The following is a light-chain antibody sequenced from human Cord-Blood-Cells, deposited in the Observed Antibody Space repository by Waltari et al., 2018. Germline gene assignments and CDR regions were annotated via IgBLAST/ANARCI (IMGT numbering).Light chain of an antibody. CDR2: DVS. Sequence: QSALTQPRSVSGSPGQSVTIPCTGTSSDVGGYNYVSWYQRNPGKAPKLMIYDVSKRPSGVPDRFAGSKSGNTASLTISGLQAEDEADYYCCSYAGSYTWVFGGGTKLTVL. CDR3: CSYAGSYTWV. J-gene: IGLJ3*02. V-gene: IGLV2-11*01. CDR1: SSDVGGYNY.